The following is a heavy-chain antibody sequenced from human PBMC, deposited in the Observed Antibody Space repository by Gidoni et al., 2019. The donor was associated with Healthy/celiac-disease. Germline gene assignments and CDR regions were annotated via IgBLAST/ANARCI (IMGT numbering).Heavy chain of an antibody. CDR2: ISYDGSNK. CDR3: ARGSLWLLPFRTYYFDY. V-gene: IGHV3-30-3*01. D-gene: IGHD5-18*01. Sequence: QVQLVESGGGVVQPGRSLRLSGAPSGSTFSSYAMHWVRQGPGKGLEWVAVISYDGSNKYYADSVKGRFTISRDNSKNTLYLQMNSLRAEDTAVYYCARGSLWLLPFRTYYFDYWGQGTLVTVSS. J-gene: IGHJ4*02. CDR1: GSTFSSYA.